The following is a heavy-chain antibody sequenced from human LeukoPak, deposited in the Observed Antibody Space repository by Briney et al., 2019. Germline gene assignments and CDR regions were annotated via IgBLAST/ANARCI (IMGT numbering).Heavy chain of an antibody. CDR3: ARDGLGYCSSTSCFPGGWLDR. Sequence: GGSLRLSCAASGFTFSSYEMNWVRQAPGKGLEWVSYISSSGSTIYYADSVKGRFTISRDNAKNSLYLQMNSLRAEDAAVYYCARDGLGYCSSTSCFPGGWLDRWGQGTLLTVSS. D-gene: IGHD2-2*01. CDR1: GFTFSSYE. J-gene: IGHJ5*02. V-gene: IGHV3-48*03. CDR2: ISSSGSTI.